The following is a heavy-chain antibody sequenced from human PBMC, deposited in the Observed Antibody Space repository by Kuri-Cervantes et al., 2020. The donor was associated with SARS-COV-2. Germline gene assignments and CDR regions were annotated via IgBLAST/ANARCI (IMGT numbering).Heavy chain of an antibody. CDR1: GFLFSAPS. CDR2: VRGKANNYAT. Sequence: GGSLRLSCEVSGFLFSAPSIHWVRQVSGNGLEWVGRVRGKANNYATAYAASVKGRFSISRDDSKNMAYPQMNSLRTEDTAVHYCTTPIDYWGQGALVTVSS. J-gene: IGHJ4*02. V-gene: IGHV3-73*01. CDR3: TTPIDY.